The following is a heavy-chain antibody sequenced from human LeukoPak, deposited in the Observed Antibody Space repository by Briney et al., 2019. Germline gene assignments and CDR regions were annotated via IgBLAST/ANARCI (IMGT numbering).Heavy chain of an antibody. Sequence: SETLSLTCAVYGGSFSNYYWSWIRQSPGKGLEWIGEINHSGSTNYNPSLKSRVTLSVDTSKNQFSLKLSSVTAADTAVYYCARHGLGVYYYMDVWGKGTTVTISS. CDR2: INHSGST. CDR3: ARHGLGVYYYMDV. J-gene: IGHJ6*03. V-gene: IGHV4-34*01. D-gene: IGHD3/OR15-3a*01. CDR1: GGSFSNYY.